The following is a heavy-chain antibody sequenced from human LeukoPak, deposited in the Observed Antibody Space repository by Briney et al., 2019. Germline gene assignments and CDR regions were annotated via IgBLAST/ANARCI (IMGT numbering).Heavy chain of an antibody. J-gene: IGHJ4*02. CDR3: AKHYYGSGSQKYYFDY. D-gene: IGHD3-10*01. Sequence: GGSLRLSCAASGFIFSDYGMHWFRQAPGKGLEWVTMVRNDGGDKYYADSVRGRFTISRDNSKNTLYLQMNCLGPEDTAMYYCAKHYYGSGSQKYYFDYWGQGTLVTVSS. CDR2: VRNDGGDK. CDR1: GFIFSDYG. V-gene: IGHV3-30*02.